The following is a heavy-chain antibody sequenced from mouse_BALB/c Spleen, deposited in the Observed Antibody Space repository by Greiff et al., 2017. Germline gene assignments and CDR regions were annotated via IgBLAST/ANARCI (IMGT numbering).Heavy chain of an antibody. CDR3: ARGGDYAPFAY. CDR2: ISSGGST. D-gene: IGHD1-1*01. J-gene: IGHJ3*01. CDR1: GFTFSSYA. V-gene: IGHV5-6-5*01. Sequence: EVMLVESGGGLVKPGGSLKLSCAASGFTFSSYAMSWVRQTPEKRLEWVASISSGGSTYYPDSVKGRFTISRDNARNILYLQMSSLRSEDTAMYYCARGGDYAPFAYWGQGTLVTVSA.